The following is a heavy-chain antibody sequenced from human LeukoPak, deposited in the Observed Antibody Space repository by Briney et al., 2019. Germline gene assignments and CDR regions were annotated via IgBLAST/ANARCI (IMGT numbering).Heavy chain of an antibody. J-gene: IGHJ2*01. Sequence: PGGSLRLSCAASGFTVSSNYMSWVRQAPGKGLEWVSVIYSRGSTFYADSVKGRFAISRDNSKNTLYLQLNSLRAEDTAVYYCARDFDYVRWYFDLWGRGTLVTVSS. CDR1: GFTVSSNY. CDR2: IYSRGST. D-gene: IGHD4-17*01. CDR3: ARDFDYVRWYFDL. V-gene: IGHV3-53*01.